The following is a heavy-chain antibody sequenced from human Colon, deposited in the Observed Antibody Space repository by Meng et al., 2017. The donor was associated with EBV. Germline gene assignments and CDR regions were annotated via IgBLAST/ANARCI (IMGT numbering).Heavy chain of an antibody. CDR3: ARGPGGSYYLYYFDY. CDR2: INHSGST. J-gene: IGHJ4*02. Sequence: QVPLQQWCAGLLKPSETLSPTCPVDGGSVSGYDWSWIRQPPEKGLEWIGEINHSGSTNYNPSLKSRVTISVDTSKKQFSLKLSSVPAADTAVYYCARGPGGSYYLYYFDYWGQGTLVTVSS. CDR1: GGSVSGYD. V-gene: IGHV4-34*01. D-gene: IGHD1-26*01.